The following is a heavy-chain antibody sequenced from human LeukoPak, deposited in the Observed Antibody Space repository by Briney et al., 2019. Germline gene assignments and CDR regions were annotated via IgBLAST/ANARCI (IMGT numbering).Heavy chain of an antibody. Sequence: SETLSLTCTVSGGSISRGSYCWSWIRQPAGKGLEWIGRIYISGSTNYNPSLKSRVSISLDTSKNQFSLKLTSVTAADTAVYYCVRGSQYNWNDETPFDYWGQGTLVTVSS. CDR3: VRGSQYNWNDETPFDY. J-gene: IGHJ4*02. CDR1: GGSISRGSYC. D-gene: IGHD1-1*01. V-gene: IGHV4-61*02. CDR2: IYISGST.